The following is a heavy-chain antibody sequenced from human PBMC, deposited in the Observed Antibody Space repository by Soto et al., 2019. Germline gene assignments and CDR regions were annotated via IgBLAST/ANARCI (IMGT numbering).Heavy chain of an antibody. CDR3: ARVMVREYHFDY. CDR1: GGSVSSGSYY. V-gene: IGHV4-61*01. Sequence: SETLSLTCTVSGGSVSSGSYYWSWIRQPPGKGLEWIGYIYYSGSTNYNPSLKSRVTISVDTSKNQFSLKLSSVTAADTAVYYCARVMVREYHFDYWGQGTLVTVSS. J-gene: IGHJ4*02. CDR2: IYYSGST. D-gene: IGHD3-10*01.